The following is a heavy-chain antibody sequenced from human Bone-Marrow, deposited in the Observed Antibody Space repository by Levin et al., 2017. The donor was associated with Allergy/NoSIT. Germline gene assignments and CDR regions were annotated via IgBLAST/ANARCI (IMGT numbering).Heavy chain of an antibody. CDR2: FDPEDGET. CDR1: GYTLSELS. CDR3: ATRLHSVGYGGYVG. V-gene: IGHV1-24*01. J-gene: IGHJ4*02. Sequence: GESLKISCKVSGYTLSELSMHWVRQAPGKGLEWMGGFDPEDGETIYAKKFQGRVTMTEDTSTDTTYMELSSLRSEDTAIYYCATRLHSVGYGGYVGWGQGTLVTVSS. D-gene: IGHD5-12*01.